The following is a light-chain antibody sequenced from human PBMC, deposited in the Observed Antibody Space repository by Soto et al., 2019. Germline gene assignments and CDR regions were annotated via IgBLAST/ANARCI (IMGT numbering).Light chain of an antibody. V-gene: IGLV1-47*01. Sequence: QSVLTQPPSVSGTPGQRVTLSCSGSSSNVGSNFVYWYQQFPGTAPKLLIYRTDQRPSGVPDRFSASKPGTSASLAISGLRSDDEADYYCAAWDNSLRWVFGGGTKLTVL. CDR1: SSNVGSNF. CDR2: RTD. J-gene: IGLJ3*02. CDR3: AAWDNSLRWV.